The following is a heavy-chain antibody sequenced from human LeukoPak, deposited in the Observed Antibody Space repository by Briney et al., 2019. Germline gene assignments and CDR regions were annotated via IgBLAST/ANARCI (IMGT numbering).Heavy chain of an antibody. CDR1: GGSISSYY. D-gene: IGHD3-9*01. Sequence: SETLSLTCTVSGGSISSYYWSWIRQPAGKGLEWIGRIYTSGSTNYNPSLKSRVTISVDTSKNQFSLKLRSVTAADTAVYYCARVTGYMIEDYFDYWGQGILVTVSS. J-gene: IGHJ4*02. CDR3: ARVTGYMIEDYFDY. V-gene: IGHV4-4*07. CDR2: IYTSGST.